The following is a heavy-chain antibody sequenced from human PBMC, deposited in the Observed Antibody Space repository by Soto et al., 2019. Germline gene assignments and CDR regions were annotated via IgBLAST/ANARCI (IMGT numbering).Heavy chain of an antibody. CDR3: ARQVFTHRSSYYDAFDI. J-gene: IGHJ3*02. D-gene: IGHD1-26*01. CDR1: GGSISSYY. Sequence: ETLSLTCTVSGGSISSYYWSWIRQPPGKGLEWIGYIYYSGSTNYNPSLKSRVAISVDTSKNQFSLKLSSVTAADTAVYYCARQVFTHRSSYYDAFDIWGHGTMVTVSS. CDR2: IYYSGST. V-gene: IGHV4-59*08.